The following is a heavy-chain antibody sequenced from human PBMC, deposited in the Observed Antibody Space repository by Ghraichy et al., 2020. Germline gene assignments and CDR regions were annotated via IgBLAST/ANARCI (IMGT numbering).Heavy chain of an antibody. CDR2: MDPNSGNT. CDR3: ARGGVGATPFDY. V-gene: IGHV1-8*01. Sequence: ASVKVSCKASGYTFTSYDINWVRQATGQGLEWMGWMDPNSGNTGYAQKFQGRVTMTRNTSISTAYMELSSLRSEDTAVYYCARGGVGATPFDYWGQGTLVTVSS. J-gene: IGHJ4*02. D-gene: IGHD1-26*01. CDR1: GYTFTSYD.